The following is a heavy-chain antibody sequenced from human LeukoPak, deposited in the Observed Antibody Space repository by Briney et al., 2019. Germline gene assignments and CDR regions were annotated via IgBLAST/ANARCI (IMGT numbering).Heavy chain of an antibody. D-gene: IGHD5-18*01. CDR3: ARQGGLWLRAPFDY. CDR2: MYYSGST. CDR1: GGSISTSSYY. J-gene: IGHJ4*02. Sequence: SETLSLTCTVSGGSISTSSYYWGWIRQPPGKGLEWIGSMYYSGSTYYNPSLQSRVTISVDTSKNQFSLRLTSVTAADTVVYYCARQGGLWLRAPFDYWGQGTLVTVSS. V-gene: IGHV4-39*01.